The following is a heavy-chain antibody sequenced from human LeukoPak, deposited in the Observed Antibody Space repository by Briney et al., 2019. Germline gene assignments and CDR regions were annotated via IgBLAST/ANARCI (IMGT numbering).Heavy chain of an antibody. CDR3: AREAAPGFDY. V-gene: IGHV1-69*13. Sequence: SVKVSCKAAGGTFSSYAISWVRQAPGQGLEWMGGIIPIFGTANYAQKFHGRVTITADECTSTAYMELSSRRSEDTAVYYCAREAAPGFDYWGQGTLVTVSS. D-gene: IGHD2-15*01. J-gene: IGHJ4*02. CDR2: IIPIFGTA. CDR1: GGTFSSYA.